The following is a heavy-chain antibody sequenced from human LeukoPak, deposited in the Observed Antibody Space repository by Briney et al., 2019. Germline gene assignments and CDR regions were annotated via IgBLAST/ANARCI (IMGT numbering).Heavy chain of an antibody. CDR1: GFTFSTYW. J-gene: IGHJ4*02. CDR3: ANTEYQRLGTDY. D-gene: IGHD2-2*01. Sequence: GGSLRLSCAASGFTFSTYWMHWVRQVAGKGLVWVSRINSDGSTTTYADSVKGRFTISRDNAKNSVYLQMNSLRTEDTAVYYCANTEYQRLGTDYWGQGTLVTVSS. CDR2: INSDGSTT. V-gene: IGHV3-74*01.